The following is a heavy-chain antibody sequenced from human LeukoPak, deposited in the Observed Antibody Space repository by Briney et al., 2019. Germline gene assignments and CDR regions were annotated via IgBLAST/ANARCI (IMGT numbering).Heavy chain of an antibody. Sequence: SGGSLRLSCAASGFTFDDYAMHWVRQAPGKGLEWVSGNSWNSGNIGYGDSVQGRFTISRDNAKNSLYLQMNSLRVEDMALYYCAKVMAAAGTKQFDDAFDVWGQGTMVTVSS. CDR2: NSWNSGNI. V-gene: IGHV3-9*03. J-gene: IGHJ3*01. D-gene: IGHD6-13*01. CDR1: GFTFDDYA. CDR3: AKVMAAAGTKQFDDAFDV.